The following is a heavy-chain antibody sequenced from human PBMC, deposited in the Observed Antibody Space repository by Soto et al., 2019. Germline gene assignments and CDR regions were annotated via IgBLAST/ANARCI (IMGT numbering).Heavy chain of an antibody. D-gene: IGHD3-16*01. CDR3: ARVGLSSSRYGMDV. J-gene: IGHJ6*02. Sequence: QVQLVQSGAEVKKPGASVKVSCKASGYTVTSYYMHWVRQAPGQGLEWMGIIKHSGGSKSYAQKFQGRVIKNRDKSTSTVYMELSSLRSGDTAVYYCARVGLSSSRYGMDVWGQGTTVTVSS. CDR2: IKHSGGSK. V-gene: IGHV1-46*01. CDR1: GYTVTSYY.